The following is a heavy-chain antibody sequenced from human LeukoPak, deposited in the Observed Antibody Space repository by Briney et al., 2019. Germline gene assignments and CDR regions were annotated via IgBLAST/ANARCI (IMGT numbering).Heavy chain of an antibody. Sequence: RGSLRLSCAASGFTFSRHWMHWVRQAPGKGLVWVSRINGDGSNSDYADSVRGRFTISRDNAKNTLFLQMNSLSAEDTAVYYCAREYDYNLDVWGQGTTLTVSS. J-gene: IGHJ6*02. V-gene: IGHV3-74*01. CDR2: INGDGSNS. CDR1: GFTFSRHW. CDR3: AREYDYNLDV.